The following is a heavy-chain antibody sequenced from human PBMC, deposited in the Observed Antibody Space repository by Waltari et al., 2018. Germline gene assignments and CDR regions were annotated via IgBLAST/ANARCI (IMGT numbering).Heavy chain of an antibody. D-gene: IGHD1-20*01. CDR1: GGSISSHY. CDR3: ARPPFLNWNDGGNGMDV. V-gene: IGHV4-59*11. J-gene: IGHJ6*02. CDR2: IYYSGST. Sequence: QVQLQESGPGLVKPSETLSLTCTVSGGSISSHYWSWIRQPPGKGLEWIGYIYYSGSTNANPALKSRVTISVDTSKNQFSLKLSSVTAEDTAVYYCARPPFLNWNDGGNGMDVWGQGTTVTVSS.